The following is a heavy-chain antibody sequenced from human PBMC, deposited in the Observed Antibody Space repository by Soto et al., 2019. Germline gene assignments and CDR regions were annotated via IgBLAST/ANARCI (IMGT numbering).Heavy chain of an antibody. Sequence: SETLSLTCAVYGGSFSGYYWSWIRQPPGKGLEWIGEINHSGSTNYNPSLKSRVTISADTSKNQFSLKLSSVTAADTAVYYCARAVFGEYEDTLLDYYYYGMDVWGQGTTVTVSS. CDR3: ARAVFGEYEDTLLDYYYYGMDV. V-gene: IGHV4-34*01. CDR1: GGSFSGYY. CDR2: INHSGST. J-gene: IGHJ6*02. D-gene: IGHD3-10*02.